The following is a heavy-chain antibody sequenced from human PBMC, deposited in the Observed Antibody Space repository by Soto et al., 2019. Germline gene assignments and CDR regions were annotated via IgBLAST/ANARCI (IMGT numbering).Heavy chain of an antibody. CDR3: ARVQSVAGTVYYYGMDV. J-gene: IGHJ6*02. D-gene: IGHD6-19*01. Sequence: QVQLVQSGAEVKKPGASVKVSCKASGYTFTSYGTSWVRQAPGQGLQRMGWISAYNGNTNYAQKLQGRVTMTTDTSSSTAYMELRSLRSDDTSLYYCARVQSVAGTVYYYGMDVWGQGTTVTVSS. CDR1: GYTFTSYG. CDR2: ISAYNGNT. V-gene: IGHV1-18*01.